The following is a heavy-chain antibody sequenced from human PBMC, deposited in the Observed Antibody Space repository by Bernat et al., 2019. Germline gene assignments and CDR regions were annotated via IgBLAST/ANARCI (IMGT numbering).Heavy chain of an antibody. D-gene: IGHD3-22*01. CDR1: GGTFSSYT. V-gene: IGHV1-69*08. J-gene: IGHJ3*02. CDR2: IIPILGIA. CDR3: ARERPPYDSSGIGDAFDI. Sequence: QVQLVQSGAEVKKPGSSVKVSCKASGGTFSSYTISWVRQAPGQGLEWMGRIIPILGIANYAQKFQGRVTITADKSTSTAYMELSSLRSEDTAVYYCARERPPYDSSGIGDAFDIWGQGTMVTVSS.